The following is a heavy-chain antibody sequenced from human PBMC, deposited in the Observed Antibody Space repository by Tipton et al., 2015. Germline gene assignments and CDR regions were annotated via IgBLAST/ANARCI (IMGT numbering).Heavy chain of an antibody. CDR1: GFSFNNYG. D-gene: IGHD1-14*01. Sequence: SLRLSCTASGFSFNNYGMHWVRQAPGKGLEWVAVISYDGSKKYYADSVQGRFTMSRDTSKDTLYLQMNSLRAEDTAVYYCARGYLRSPLTHYFYYGMDVWGQGTTVTVSS. V-gene: IGHV3-30*03. J-gene: IGHJ6*02. CDR2: ISYDGSKK. CDR3: ARGYLRSPLTHYFYYGMDV.